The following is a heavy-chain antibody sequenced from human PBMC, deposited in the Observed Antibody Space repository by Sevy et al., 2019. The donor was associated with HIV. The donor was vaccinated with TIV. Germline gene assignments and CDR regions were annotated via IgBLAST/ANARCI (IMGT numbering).Heavy chain of an antibody. CDR1: GFSLSTSGVG. Sequence: SGRTLVNPTQTLTLTCTFSGFSLSTSGVGVGWIRQPPGKALEWLALIYWNDDKRYSPSLKSRLTITKDTSKNQVVLTMTNMDPVDTATYYCAHTALGLWIQLWSPAFDYWGQGTLVTVSS. D-gene: IGHD5-18*01. J-gene: IGHJ4*02. CDR2: IYWNDDK. CDR3: AHTALGLWIQLWSPAFDY. V-gene: IGHV2-5*01.